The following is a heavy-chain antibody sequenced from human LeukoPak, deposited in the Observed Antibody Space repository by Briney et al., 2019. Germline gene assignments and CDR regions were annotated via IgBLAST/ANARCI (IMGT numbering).Heavy chain of an antibody. D-gene: IGHD3-22*01. Sequence: GGSLRLSCGASGFNVSSNYMSWVRQAPGKGLEWVSVIYSGGSTYYADSVKGRFTISRHNSKNTLYLQMNSLRPEDTAVYYCASSGYYDSSIFDYWGQGTLVTVS. CDR2: IYSGGST. CDR1: GFNVSSNY. V-gene: IGHV3-53*04. CDR3: ASSGYYDSSIFDY. J-gene: IGHJ4*02.